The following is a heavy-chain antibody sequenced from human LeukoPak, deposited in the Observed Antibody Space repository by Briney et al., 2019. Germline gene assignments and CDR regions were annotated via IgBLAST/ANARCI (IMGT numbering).Heavy chain of an antibody. CDR1: GYSFTSYW. J-gene: IGHJ2*01. CDR2: IYPGDSDT. Sequence: GESRKISCKGSGYSFTSYWIGGVRQMPGKGLEWMGIIYPGDSDTRYSPSFQGQVTISADKSISTAYLQWSSLKASDTAMYYCARHNGVVITHWYFDLWGRGTLVTVSS. CDR3: ARHNGVVITHWYFDL. D-gene: IGHD3-3*01. V-gene: IGHV5-51*01.